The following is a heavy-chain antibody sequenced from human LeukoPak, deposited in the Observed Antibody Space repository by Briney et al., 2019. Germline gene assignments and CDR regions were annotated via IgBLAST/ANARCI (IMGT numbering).Heavy chain of an antibody. CDR3: ARDISGDSSSWYGGKPYYYYMDV. CDR1: GYTFTGFY. D-gene: IGHD6-13*01. V-gene: IGHV1-2*02. CDR2: INPNSGGT. J-gene: IGHJ6*03. Sequence: ASVKVSCKASGYTFTGFYMHWVRQAPGQGLEWMGWINPNSGGTTFAQKFQGRVTMTRDTSLTTAYMELSRLRSDDTAVYYCARDISGDSSSWYGGKPYYYYMDVWGKGTTVTVSS.